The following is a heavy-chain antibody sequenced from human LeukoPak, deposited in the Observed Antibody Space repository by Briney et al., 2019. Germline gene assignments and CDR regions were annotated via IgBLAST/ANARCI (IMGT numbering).Heavy chain of an antibody. CDR1: GFTFSIYS. CDR2: ISSSSSYI. J-gene: IGHJ4*02. Sequence: GGSLRLSCAASGFTFSIYSMNWVRQAPGKGLEWVSSISSSSSYIYYADSVKGRFTISRDNAKNSLYLQMNSLRAEDTAVYYCARDGPVAAAGLDYWGQGTLVTVSS. D-gene: IGHD6-13*01. V-gene: IGHV3-21*01. CDR3: ARDGPVAAAGLDY.